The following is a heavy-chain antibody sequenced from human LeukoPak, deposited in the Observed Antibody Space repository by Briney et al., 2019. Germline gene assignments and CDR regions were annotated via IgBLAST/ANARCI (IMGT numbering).Heavy chain of an antibody. J-gene: IGHJ6*02. CDR2: ISSSSTYI. CDR3: ARGPGVAYFAMDV. Sequence: PGGSLRLSCAASGFTFSTYSMNWVCQAPGKGLEWVSSISSSSTYIYYADSVKGRFTISRDNAKNSLYLQTNSLRAEDMAVYYCARGPGVAYFAMDVWGQGTTVTVSS. D-gene: IGHD5-12*01. CDR1: GFTFSTYS. V-gene: IGHV3-21*01.